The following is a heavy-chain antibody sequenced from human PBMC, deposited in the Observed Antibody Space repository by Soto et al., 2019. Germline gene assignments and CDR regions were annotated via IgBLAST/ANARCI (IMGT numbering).Heavy chain of an antibody. D-gene: IGHD3-9*01. CDR2: IKSKTDGGTT. V-gene: IGHV3-15*01. J-gene: IGHJ3*02. Sequence: PGGALRVSCADSGFTFSNAWMSWVRQAPGKGLEWVGRIKSKTDGGTTDYAAPVKGRFTISRDDSKNTLYLQMNSLKTEDTAVYYCTTETYYDILTGYYNDAFDIWGQGTIVTVSS. CDR1: GFTFSNAW. CDR3: TTETYYDILTGYYNDAFDI.